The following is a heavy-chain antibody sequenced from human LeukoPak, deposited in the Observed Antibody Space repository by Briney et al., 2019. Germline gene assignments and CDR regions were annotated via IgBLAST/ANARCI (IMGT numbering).Heavy chain of an antibody. Sequence: PGGSLRLSCAASGFTSSSYAMSWVRQAPGKGLEWVSGISGSGGSTYYADSVKGRFTISRDNSKNTLYLQMNSLRAEDTAVYYCAKDRDIVLMVYASPPDAFDIWGQGTMVTVSS. J-gene: IGHJ3*02. D-gene: IGHD2-8*01. CDR1: GFTSSSYA. V-gene: IGHV3-23*01. CDR3: AKDRDIVLMVYASPPDAFDI. CDR2: ISGSGGST.